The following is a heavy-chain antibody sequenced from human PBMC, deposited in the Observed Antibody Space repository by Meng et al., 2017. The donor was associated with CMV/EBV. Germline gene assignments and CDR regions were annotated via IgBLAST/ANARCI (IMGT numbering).Heavy chain of an antibody. V-gene: IGHV5-51*01. CDR2: IYPGDSDT. Sequence: GESLKISCKGSGYSFTSYWIGWVRQMPGKGLEWMGIIYPGDSDTRYSPSFQGQVTISADKSISTAYLQWSSLKASDTAMYYCARAHCSSTSCYGGFGPWGQGTLVTVSS. D-gene: IGHD2-2*01. J-gene: IGHJ5*02. CDR1: GYSFTSYW. CDR3: ARAHCSSTSCYGGFGP.